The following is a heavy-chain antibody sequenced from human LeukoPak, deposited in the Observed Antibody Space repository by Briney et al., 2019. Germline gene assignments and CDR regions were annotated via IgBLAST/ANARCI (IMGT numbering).Heavy chain of an antibody. D-gene: IGHD3-10*01. CDR2: INPSGGST. V-gene: IGHV1-46*03. CDR1: GYSFTNYY. CDR3: ARGITMVRGALTSNWFDPSNWFDP. Sequence: ASVKVSCKASGYSFTNYYMHWVRQAPGQGLEWMGIINPSGGSTSYAQNFQGRVTMTRDTSTSTLYVELSSLRSEDTAVYYCARGITMVRGALTSNWFDPSNWFDPWGQGTLVTVSS. J-gene: IGHJ5*02.